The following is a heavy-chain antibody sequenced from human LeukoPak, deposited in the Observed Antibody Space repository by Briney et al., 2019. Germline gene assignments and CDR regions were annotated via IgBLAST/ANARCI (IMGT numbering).Heavy chain of an antibody. Sequence: GGSLRLSCAASGFTFSSYAMSWVRQAPGKGLEWVSAISGSGGSTYYADSVKGRFTISRDNSKNTLYLQMNSLRAEDTAVYYCAKDPRRRGSSSHWFDPWGQGTLVTVSS. CDR2: ISGSGGST. V-gene: IGHV3-23*01. CDR3: AKDPRRRGSSSHWFDP. J-gene: IGHJ5*02. CDR1: GFTFSSYA. D-gene: IGHD6-6*01.